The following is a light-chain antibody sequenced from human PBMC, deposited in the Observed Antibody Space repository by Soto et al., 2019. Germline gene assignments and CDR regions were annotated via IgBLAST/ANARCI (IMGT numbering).Light chain of an antibody. J-gene: IGKJ2*01. CDR1: QVIGSRY. V-gene: IGKV3-20*01. Sequence: EMVMTQSPGTLSLSPGERATISCRASQVIGSRYLAWDHHKSGQAPRLLIYGASSRATGIPDRFSGSGSGTDFTLTISRLEPEDFGVYYCQQFGSSIPHTFDQGTKLEIK. CDR3: QQFGSSIPHT. CDR2: GAS.